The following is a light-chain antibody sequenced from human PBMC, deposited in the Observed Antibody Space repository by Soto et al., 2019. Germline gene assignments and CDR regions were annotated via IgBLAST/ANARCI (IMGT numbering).Light chain of an antibody. Sequence: EIVLTQSPATLSLSPGEIATLSCRASQSVSSYLAWCQQKPGQAPRLIIYGAYNRTPGIPARFSGSGSGTDFTLTISSREPEDFAVYSCQQRSNWWTFGQGTKVEI. J-gene: IGKJ1*01. CDR1: QSVSSY. CDR2: GAY. CDR3: QQRSNWWT. V-gene: IGKV3-11*01.